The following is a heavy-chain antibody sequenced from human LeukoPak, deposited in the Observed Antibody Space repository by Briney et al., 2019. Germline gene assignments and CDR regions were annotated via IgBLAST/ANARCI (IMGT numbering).Heavy chain of an antibody. J-gene: IGHJ4*02. V-gene: IGHV3-23*01. CDR3: STSSSDFGY. Sequence: GGSLRLSCAASGFTFSSYAMSWVRQALGKGLEWVSAISGSDPGTYYADSVKGRFTISRDDSKNTAYLQMNSLKTEDTAVYYCSTSSSDFGYWGQGTLVTVSS. CDR2: ISGSDPGT. CDR1: GFTFSSYA. D-gene: IGHD2-2*01.